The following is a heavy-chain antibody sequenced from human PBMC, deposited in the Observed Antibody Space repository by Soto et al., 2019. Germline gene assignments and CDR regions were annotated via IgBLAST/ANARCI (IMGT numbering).Heavy chain of an antibody. CDR1: GFTFSNYA. V-gene: IGHV3-23*01. D-gene: IGHD2-21*02. Sequence: GGSLRLSCAASGFTFSNYAMSGGRQAPGKGLEWVSAISVSGGSTYYADSVKGRFTISRDNSKNTLYLQMTSLRAEDTAVYYCAKAPTARYIQSHYSMGVWGKGTTVTVSS. J-gene: IGHJ6*03. CDR3: AKAPTARYIQSHYSMGV. CDR2: ISVSGGST.